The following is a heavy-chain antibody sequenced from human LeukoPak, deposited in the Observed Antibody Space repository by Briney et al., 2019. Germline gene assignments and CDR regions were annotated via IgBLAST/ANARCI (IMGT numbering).Heavy chain of an antibody. D-gene: IGHD4-17*01. CDR3: ARHNYGLNSPGFDI. V-gene: IGHV5-51*01. CDR1: GYSFADFW. Sequence: GEFLRISCQASGYSFADFWIDWVRQVPREGLELMGIIYPGDSDTRYSPSFQGQVTISADKSINTAYLQWSSLKASDTAIYYCARHNYGLNSPGFDIWGRGTMVSVSS. J-gene: IGHJ3*02. CDR2: IYPGDSDT.